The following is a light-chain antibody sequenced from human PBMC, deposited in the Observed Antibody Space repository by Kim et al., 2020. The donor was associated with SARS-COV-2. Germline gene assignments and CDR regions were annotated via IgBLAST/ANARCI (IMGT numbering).Light chain of an antibody. CDR1: QSISSY. CDR2: VAS. Sequence: ASVGERVTITCRTSQSISSYLNWFQQNPGKAPKLLIYVASSLQSGVPSRFSGSGSGTDFTLTISSLQPEDFATYYCQQSYSIPFTFGAGTKVDIK. CDR3: QQSYSIPFT. V-gene: IGKV1-39*01. J-gene: IGKJ4*01.